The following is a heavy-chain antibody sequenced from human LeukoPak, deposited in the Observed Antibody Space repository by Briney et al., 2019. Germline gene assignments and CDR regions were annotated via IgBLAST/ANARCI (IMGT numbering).Heavy chain of an antibody. CDR2: ITNNGRTI. CDR1: GFTFSSYG. Sequence: PGGSLRLSCAASGFTFSSYGMNWVRQAPGRGLEWVSFITNNGRTIYYADSVKGRFTISRDNAKNTLFLQMNSLRAEDTAVYYCARDRGGSGPTTTDYWGQGTLVTVSS. V-gene: IGHV3-48*03. J-gene: IGHJ4*02. D-gene: IGHD6-19*01. CDR3: ARDRGGSGPTTTDY.